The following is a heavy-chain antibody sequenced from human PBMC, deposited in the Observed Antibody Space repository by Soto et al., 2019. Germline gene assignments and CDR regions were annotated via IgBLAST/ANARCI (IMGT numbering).Heavy chain of an antibody. V-gene: IGHV1-18*01. J-gene: IGHJ4*02. Sequence: EASVKVSCKASGYTFTSYGISWVRQAPGQGLEWMGWISAYNGNTNYAQKLQGRVTMATDTSMSTAYMELRSLRSDDTAVYYCASKGNVGYCTGGTCYRPDFVYWGQGSLVTVSS. CDR3: ASKGNVGYCTGGTCYRPDFVY. D-gene: IGHD2-15*01. CDR2: ISAYNGNT. CDR1: GYTFTSYG.